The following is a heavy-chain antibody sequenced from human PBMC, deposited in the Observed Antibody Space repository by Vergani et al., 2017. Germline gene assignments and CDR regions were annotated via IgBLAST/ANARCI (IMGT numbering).Heavy chain of an antibody. V-gene: IGHV3-33*01. J-gene: IGHJ5*02. Sequence: QVQLVESGGGVVQPGRSLRLSCAASGFTFSSYGMHWVRQAPGKGLEWVAVIWYDGSNKYYADSVKGRFTISRDNSKNTLYLQMNSLRAEDTAVYYCASGPKGGSYFTWGQGTLVTVSS. CDR2: IWYDGSNK. D-gene: IGHD1-26*01. CDR1: GFTFSSYG. CDR3: ASGPKGGSYFT.